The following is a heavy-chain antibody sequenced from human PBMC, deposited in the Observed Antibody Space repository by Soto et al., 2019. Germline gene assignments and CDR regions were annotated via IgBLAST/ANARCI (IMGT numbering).Heavy chain of an antibody. V-gene: IGHV3-74*01. Sequence: EVQLVESGGGLVQPGGSLRLSCEVSGFIFSSYWMHWVRQVPGKGLVWVSRTNEDGSITNYADSVRGRFTISRDNAKNTLYREMNSRRVEETAVYYCTRGMGGRGGYWGQGTLVTVSS. CDR1: GFIFSSYW. D-gene: IGHD3-16*01. CDR3: TRGMGGRGGY. J-gene: IGHJ4*02. CDR2: TNEDGSIT.